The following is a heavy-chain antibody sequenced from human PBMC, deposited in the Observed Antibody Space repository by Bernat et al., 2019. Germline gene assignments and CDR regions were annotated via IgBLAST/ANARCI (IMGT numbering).Heavy chain of an antibody. J-gene: IGHJ6*03. Sequence: QVQLQQWGAGLLKPSETLSLTCAVYDGSFSAYYWTWIRQPPGKGLQWIGEINHSGGTNYNPSLKSRVTVSIDTSKNQFSLRLSSVTAADTAVYYCARHVGSWRYYYYYMDVWGKGTTVTVSS. CDR2: INHSGGT. V-gene: IGHV4-34*01. D-gene: IGHD6-13*01. CDR1: DGSFSAYY. CDR3: ARHVGSWRYYYYYMDV.